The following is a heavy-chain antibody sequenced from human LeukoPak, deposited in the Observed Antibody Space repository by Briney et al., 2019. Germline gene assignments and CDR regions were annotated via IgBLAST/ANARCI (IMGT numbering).Heavy chain of an antibody. CDR3: ARGSERLFDY. CDR2: ISSSSSYI. Sequence: GGSLRLSCAASGFTFSSYSMNWVRQAPGKGLEWVSSISSSSSYIYYADSVKGRFTISRDNAKNSLYLQMNSLRAEDTAMYYCARGSERLFDYWGQGTLVTVSS. CDR1: GFTFSSYS. J-gene: IGHJ4*02. V-gene: IGHV3-21*01. D-gene: IGHD1-26*01.